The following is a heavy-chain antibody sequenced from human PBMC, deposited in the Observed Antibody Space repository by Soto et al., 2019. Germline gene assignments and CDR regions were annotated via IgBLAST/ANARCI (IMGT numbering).Heavy chain of an antibody. CDR2: ISSNGGST. D-gene: IGHD6-19*01. J-gene: IGHJ3*02. Sequence: PWSSLRLSCSASGFTFSSYAMHWVRQAPGKGLEYVSAISSNGGSTYYADSVKGRFTVSRDNSKNTLYLQMSSLRAEDTAVYYCVKSSGWYEVNFADAFDIWGQGTMVTVS. V-gene: IGHV3-64D*06. CDR1: GFTFSSYA. CDR3: VKSSGWYEVNFADAFDI.